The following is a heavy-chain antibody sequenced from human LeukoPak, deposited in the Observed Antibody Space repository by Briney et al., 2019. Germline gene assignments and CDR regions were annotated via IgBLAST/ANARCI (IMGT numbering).Heavy chain of an antibody. CDR1: SGSISSSSYY. V-gene: IGHV4-39*01. CDR3: ASNRIAVAGTGDY. D-gene: IGHD6-19*01. CDR2: IYYSGST. Sequence: SETLSLTCIVCSGSISSSSYYWGWIRQPPGKGLEWIGSIYYSGSTYYNPSLESRVTISVDTSKNQFSLKLSSVTAADTAVYYCASNRIAVAGTGDYWGQGTLVTV. J-gene: IGHJ4*02.